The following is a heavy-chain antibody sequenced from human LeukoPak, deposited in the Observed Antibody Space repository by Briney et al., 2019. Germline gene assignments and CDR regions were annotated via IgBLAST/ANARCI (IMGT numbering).Heavy chain of an antibody. D-gene: IGHD5-18*01. J-gene: IGHJ3*02. V-gene: IGHV3-74*01. CDR3: LTIVETTTGAFDI. CDR1: GFTFSRYW. CDR2: FNADDKTT. Sequence: GGSLRLSCAASGFTFSRYWLHWVRQPPGEGLGWLSRFNADDKTTSYADSVKGRFTTSGDDARRTLYLQMNSLSAEDTAVYYCLTIVETTTGAFDIWGQGAMVTVSS.